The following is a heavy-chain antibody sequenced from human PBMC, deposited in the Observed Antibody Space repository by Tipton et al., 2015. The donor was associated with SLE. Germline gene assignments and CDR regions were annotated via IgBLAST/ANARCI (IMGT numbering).Heavy chain of an antibody. V-gene: IGHV4-59*11. CDR2: VHSSGST. J-gene: IGHJ5*02. CDR3: ATSGYDFLSWFDP. CDR1: GGSISSHY. Sequence: TLSLTCTVSGGSISSHYWSWIRQPPGKRLEWIGHVHSSGSTFYNPSLKSRVSTSMDPSKNQVSLRMTSVTAADTAVYYCATSGYDFLSWFDPWGQGTPVTVSS. D-gene: IGHD5-12*01.